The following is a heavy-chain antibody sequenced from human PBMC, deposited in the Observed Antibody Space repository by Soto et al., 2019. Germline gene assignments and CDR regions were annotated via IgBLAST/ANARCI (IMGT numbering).Heavy chain of an antibody. CDR1: GFSLTETGMG. Sequence: QITLKESGPTLVKPTQTLTLTCTFSGFSLTETGMGVGWIHQPPGKALEWLALIYWDDDKRYSPSLKRGLTISKDASKNQVVLTKTNVDAVDTATYYCAHRRSGYFDSWGQGTLVTVSS. CDR2: IYWDDDK. CDR3: AHRRSGYFDS. J-gene: IGHJ4*02. V-gene: IGHV2-5*02.